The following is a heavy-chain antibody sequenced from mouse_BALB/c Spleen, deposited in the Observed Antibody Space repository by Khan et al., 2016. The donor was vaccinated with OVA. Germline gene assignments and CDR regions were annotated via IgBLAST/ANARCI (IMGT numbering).Heavy chain of an antibody. CDR2: ISDLAYTF. J-gene: IGHJ3*01. CDR3: ARGGGTAPFAY. V-gene: IGHV5-15*02. Sequence: EVELVESGGGLVQPGGSRKLSCAASGFTFSDYGMAWVRQAPGKGPEWVAFISDLAYTFYYADTVTGRFTLSRENAKNPLSLEMSSLRSGDTAMYYCARGGGTAPFAYWGQGTLVTVSA. D-gene: IGHD1-2*01. CDR1: GFTFSDYG.